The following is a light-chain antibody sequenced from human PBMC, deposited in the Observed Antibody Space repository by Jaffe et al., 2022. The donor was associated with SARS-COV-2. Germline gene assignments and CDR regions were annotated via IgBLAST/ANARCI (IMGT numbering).Light chain of an antibody. CDR2: QVS. CDR3: MQATVWPPWT. CDR1: QSLVHSDGNTY. V-gene: IGKV2-30*02. J-gene: IGKJ1*01. Sequence: DVVMTQSPLSLPVTLGQPASISCRSSQSLVHSDGNTYLNWFQQRPGQSPRRLIYQVSNRDSGVPDRFSGSGSGTVFTLKISRVEAEDVGVYYCMQATVWPPWTFGQGTKVEIK.